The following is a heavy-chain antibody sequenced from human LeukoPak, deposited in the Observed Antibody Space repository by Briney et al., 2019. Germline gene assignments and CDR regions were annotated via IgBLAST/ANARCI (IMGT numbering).Heavy chain of an antibody. CDR2: ISYDGSNK. J-gene: IGHJ4*02. CDR3: ARGLTVTRPGYFDY. CDR1: GFTFSSYA. V-gene: IGHV3-30-3*01. Sequence: GGSLRLSCAASGFTFSSYAMHWVRQAPGKGLEWVAVISYDGSNKYYADSVKGRFTISRDNSKNTLYLQMNSLRAEDTAVYYCARGLTVTRPGYFDYWGQGTLVTVSS. D-gene: IGHD4-17*01.